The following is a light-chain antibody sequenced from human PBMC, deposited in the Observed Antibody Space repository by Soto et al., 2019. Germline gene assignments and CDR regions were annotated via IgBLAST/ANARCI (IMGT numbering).Light chain of an antibody. CDR2: GAS. CDR3: QQYNNWPQT. J-gene: IGKJ1*01. V-gene: IGKV3-15*01. CDR1: QNVATN. Sequence: EAVLTQSPATLSVSPGEGATLSCRASQNVATNLAWYQQRPGQAPRLLIYGASKRAIGLPARFSGSGSGTEFTLTITSLQSEDFAVYYSQQYNNWPQTFGQGTKVEIK.